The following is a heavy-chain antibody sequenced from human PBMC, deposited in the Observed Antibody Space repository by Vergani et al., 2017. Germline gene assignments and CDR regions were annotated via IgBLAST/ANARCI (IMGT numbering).Heavy chain of an antibody. CDR2: INTNTGA. D-gene: IGHD3-22*01. V-gene: IGHV7-4-1*02. Sequence: QVQLVQSGSELKKPGASLKVSCKASGYTFTSYSINWVRQAPGQGLEWMGWINTNTGATYAPGFSGRFVFSLDTSVSTAYLQISGLKSEDTAVYYCARGDSITMIESPFDYWGQGTLVTVSS. CDR1: GYTFTSYS. J-gene: IGHJ4*02. CDR3: ARGDSITMIESPFDY.